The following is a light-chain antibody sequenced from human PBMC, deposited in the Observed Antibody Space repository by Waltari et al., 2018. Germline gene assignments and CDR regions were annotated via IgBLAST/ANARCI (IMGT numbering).Light chain of an antibody. CDR1: SSNIGNNY. V-gene: IGLV1-51*02. J-gene: IGLJ7*01. CDR3: GTWDSSLSGAV. Sequence: QSVLTQPPSVSAAPGQRVTISCSGGSSNIGNNYVSWYRQFPGTAPKLLSYENTERPSGIPGRSSVSKSGTSATLYITGLQACDDADDYCGTWDSSLSGAVFGGGTHLTVL. CDR2: ENT.